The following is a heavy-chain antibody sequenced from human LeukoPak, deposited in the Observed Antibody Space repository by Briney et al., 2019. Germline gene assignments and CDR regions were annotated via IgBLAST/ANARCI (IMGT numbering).Heavy chain of an antibody. D-gene: IGHD3-16*01. CDR3: ARDLGETAYFDY. CDR2: TYYRSKLYK. CDR1: GDSFSSNSAA. Sequence: SQTLSLTCDVSGDSFSSNSAAWNWLRQSPSRGLEWLGSTYYRSKLYKDSAVCVKSIITINPDTSKNQFSLQLNSVTPEDTAVYYCARDLGETAYFDYWGQGTLVTVSS. J-gene: IGHJ4*02. V-gene: IGHV6-1*01.